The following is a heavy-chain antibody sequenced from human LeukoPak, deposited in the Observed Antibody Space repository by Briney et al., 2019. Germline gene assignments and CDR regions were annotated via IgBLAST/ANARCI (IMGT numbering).Heavy chain of an antibody. V-gene: IGHV3-23*01. D-gene: IGHD3-3*01. CDR2: TSGSGIST. CDR1: GFTFSSYG. J-gene: IGHJ4*02. Sequence: GRSLRLSCAASGFTFSSYGMHWVRQAPGKGLEWVSATSGSGISTYYADSVRGRFTISRDNSKSTLYLQMNSLRAEDTAVYYCAKDPHYDFWSGNYFDYWGQGTLVTVSS. CDR3: AKDPHYDFWSGNYFDY.